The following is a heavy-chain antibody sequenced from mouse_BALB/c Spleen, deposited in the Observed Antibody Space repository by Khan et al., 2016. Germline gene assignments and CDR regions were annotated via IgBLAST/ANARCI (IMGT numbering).Heavy chain of an antibody. J-gene: IGHJ2*01. Sequence: EVELVESGGGLVQPGGSLRLSCATSGFTFTDYYMSWVRQPPGKALEWLGFIRNKANGYTTEYSASVKGRFTISRDNSQSILYLQMNTLRAEDSATDYCARDTTANYWGQGTTLTVSS. CDR1: GFTFTDYY. CDR2: IRNKANGYTT. CDR3: ARDTTANY. D-gene: IGHD1-2*01. V-gene: IGHV7-3*02.